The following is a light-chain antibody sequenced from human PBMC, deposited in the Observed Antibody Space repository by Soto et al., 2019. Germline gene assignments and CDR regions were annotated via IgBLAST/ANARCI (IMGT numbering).Light chain of an antibody. CDR2: WAS. V-gene: IGKV4-1*01. CDR3: QQYYGTPGT. CDR1: XSLFYIFNRQNY. Sequence: DIVMTQSPDSLXVXXGXXXXXXXXSXXSLFYIFNRQNYLAWYQQKLGQPPRLLIYWASTRESGVPDRFSGSGSGTDFSLTISSLQTEDVAVYYCQQYYGTPGTFGQGTKVDIK. J-gene: IGKJ1*01.